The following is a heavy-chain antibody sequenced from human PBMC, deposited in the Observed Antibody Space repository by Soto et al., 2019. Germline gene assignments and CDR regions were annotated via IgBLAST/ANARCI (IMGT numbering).Heavy chain of an antibody. J-gene: IGHJ4*02. Sequence: SETLSLTCAVSGDSITSNNWWSWVRQAPGKGLEWIGEIYHSGATTYNPSLKNRATISVDPSKNHFSLKLTSVTAADTAVYFCARALGTGTDYWGRGTLVTVSS. CDR2: IYHSGAT. CDR1: GDSITSNNW. V-gene: IGHV4-4*02. CDR3: ARALGTGTDY. D-gene: IGHD1-1*01.